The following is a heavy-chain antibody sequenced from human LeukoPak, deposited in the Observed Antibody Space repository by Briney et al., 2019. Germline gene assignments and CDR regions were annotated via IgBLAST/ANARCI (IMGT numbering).Heavy chain of an antibody. J-gene: IGHJ4*02. Sequence: PSETLSLTCAVSGDSISNNWWSWVRQSPGMRLEWIGQIFHRGMPNYNPSLKSRVTMSIDKSNNQLSLKMNSVTAADTAVYYCAANSADQNTLGSSYKVWGQGTLVTVSS. CDR3: AANSADQNTLGSSYKV. CDR1: GDSISNNW. D-gene: IGHD3-10*01. V-gene: IGHV4-4*02. CDR2: IFHRGMP.